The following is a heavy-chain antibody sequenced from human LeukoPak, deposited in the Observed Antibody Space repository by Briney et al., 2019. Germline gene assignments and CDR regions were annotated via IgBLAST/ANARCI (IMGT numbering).Heavy chain of an antibody. CDR1: GFTSSSYW. J-gene: IGHJ4*02. Sequence: PGGSLRLSCVVSGFTSSSYWRSWVRQAPGKGLEWVANVNQDGSEQYYVDSVKGRFIISKDNAKNSLYLQMNSLRVEDTAVYYCARAAAAGTVDYWGQGTLVIVSS. V-gene: IGHV3-7*01. CDR3: ARAAAAGTVDY. CDR2: VNQDGSEQ. D-gene: IGHD6-13*01.